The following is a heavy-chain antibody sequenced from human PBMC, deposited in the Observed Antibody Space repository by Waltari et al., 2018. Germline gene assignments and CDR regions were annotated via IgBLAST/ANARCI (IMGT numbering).Heavy chain of an antibody. CDR2: LDREDGET. V-gene: IGHV1-24*01. J-gene: IGHJ6*03. Sequence: QVQVEQSGSEVKRPGASVRVSCTVPGYTLAGLSIAWGRQVPEKGLEWMGRLDREDGETTYAQHFQGRITVTEDTSTNTAYMGLRTLVSDDTAVYFCHLTGRNIVLAGGSPSFYSYMDVWGRGTTVTVS. CDR1: GYTLAGLS. CDR3: HLTGRNIVLAGGSPSFYSYMDV. D-gene: IGHD2-15*01.